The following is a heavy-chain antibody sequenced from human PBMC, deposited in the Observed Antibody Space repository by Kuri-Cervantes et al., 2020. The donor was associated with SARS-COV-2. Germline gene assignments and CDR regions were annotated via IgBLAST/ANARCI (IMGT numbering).Heavy chain of an antibody. J-gene: IGHJ6*02. Sequence: SETLSLTCTVSGGPISSNNYLWGWIRQPPGKGLEWIASMYHRGSTYYNPSLKSRVTISVDTSKNQFSLKLSSVTAADTAVYYCASPSITIFGVVVDVWGQGTTVTVSS. CDR1: GGPISSNNYL. CDR3: ASPSITIFGVVVDV. V-gene: IGHV4-39*01. CDR2: MYHRGST. D-gene: IGHD3-3*01.